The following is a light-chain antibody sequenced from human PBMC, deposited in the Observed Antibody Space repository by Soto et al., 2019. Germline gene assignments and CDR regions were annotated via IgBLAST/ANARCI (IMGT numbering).Light chain of an antibody. Sequence: QSVLTQPASVSGSPGQSITISCTGTSSDVGGYNYVSWYQQHPGKAPKLMIYEVSNRPSGVSNRFSGSKSGNTASLTISGLQAEDEADYYCCSYSSSSTRLVFGTGTKVTVL. CDR1: SSDVGGYNY. CDR2: EVS. V-gene: IGLV2-14*01. J-gene: IGLJ1*01. CDR3: CSYSSSSTRLV.